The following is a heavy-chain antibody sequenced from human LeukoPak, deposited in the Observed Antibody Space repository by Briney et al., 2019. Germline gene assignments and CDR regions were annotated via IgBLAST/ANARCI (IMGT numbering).Heavy chain of an antibody. J-gene: IGHJ5*02. Sequence: SETLSLTCTVSGDSISNTDYYWGWIRQPPGKGLEWIGGIFYSGSTYDTPSLKSRVTISIDTSKNQLSLKLRSVTAADTAMYYCARENRIEGGFDPWGQGTLVTVSS. CDR3: ARENRIEGGFDP. CDR1: GDSISNTDYY. V-gene: IGHV4-39*07. D-gene: IGHD1-26*01. CDR2: IFYSGST.